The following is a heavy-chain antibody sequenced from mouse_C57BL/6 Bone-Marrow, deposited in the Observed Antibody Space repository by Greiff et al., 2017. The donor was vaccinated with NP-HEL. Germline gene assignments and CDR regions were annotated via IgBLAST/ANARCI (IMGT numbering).Heavy chain of an antibody. Sequence: EVQRVESGGDLVKPGGSLKLSCAASGFTFSSYGMSWVRQTPDKRLEWVATISSGGSYTYYPDSVKGRFTISRDNAKNTLYLQMSSLKSEDTAMYYCARPYDFPAWFAYWGQGTLVTVSA. CDR2: ISSGGSYT. J-gene: IGHJ3*01. D-gene: IGHD2-4*01. V-gene: IGHV5-6*01. CDR3: ARPYDFPAWFAY. CDR1: GFTFSSYG.